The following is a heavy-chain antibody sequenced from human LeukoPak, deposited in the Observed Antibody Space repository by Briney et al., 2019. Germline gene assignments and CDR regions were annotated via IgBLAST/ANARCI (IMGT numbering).Heavy chain of an antibody. CDR2: IRSKAYGGTT. Sequence: GGSLRLSCTASGFTFGDYAMSRVRQAPGKGLEWVGFIRSKAYGGTTEYAASVKGRFTISRDDSKSIAYLQMNSLKTEDTAVYYCTRAGGGSSWFPAFFDYWGQGTLVTVSS. D-gene: IGHD6-13*01. V-gene: IGHV3-49*04. J-gene: IGHJ4*02. CDR1: GFTFGDYA. CDR3: TRAGGGSSWFPAFFDY.